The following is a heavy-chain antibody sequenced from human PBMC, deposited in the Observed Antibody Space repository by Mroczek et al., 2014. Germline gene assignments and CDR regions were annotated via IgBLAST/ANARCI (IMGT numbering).Heavy chain of an antibody. V-gene: IGHV1-46*03. CDR1: GYTFTSYY. CDR2: INPSGGST. Sequence: QVQLVQSGAEVKKPGASVKVSCKASGYTFTSYYMHWVRQAPGQGLEWMGIINPSGGSTSYAQKFQGRVTMTRDTSTSTVYMELSSLRSEDTAVYYCARDLSYSSKDDYGMDVWGQGTTVTRLL. CDR3: ARDLSYSSKDDYGMDV. J-gene: IGHJ6*02. D-gene: IGHD6-13*01.